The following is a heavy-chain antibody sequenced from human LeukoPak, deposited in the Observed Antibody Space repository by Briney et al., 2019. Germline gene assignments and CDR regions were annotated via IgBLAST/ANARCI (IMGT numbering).Heavy chain of an antibody. CDR2: IKQDGSEK. V-gene: IGHV3-7*01. J-gene: IGHJ4*02. CDR1: GFIFSSYW. Sequence: PGGSLRLSCAASGFIFSSYWMSWVRQAPGKGLEWVANIKQDGSEKYYVDSVKGRFTISRDNAKHSLYLQMNSLRAEDTAVYYCARDRLCGPPDYWGQGTLVTVSS. CDR3: ARDRLCGPPDY.